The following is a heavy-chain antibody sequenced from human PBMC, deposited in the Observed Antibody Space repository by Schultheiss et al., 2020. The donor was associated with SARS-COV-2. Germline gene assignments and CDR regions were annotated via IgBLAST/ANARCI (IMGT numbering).Heavy chain of an antibody. CDR1: AFTFSAYA. V-gene: IGHV3-NL1*01. CDR2: IYSGGST. J-gene: IGHJ4*02. CDR3: ARALVGANSFDY. Sequence: VGSLRLSCAASAFTFSAYAMHWVRQAPGKGLEWVSVIYSGGSTYYADSVKGRFIISRDKAKNSLYLQMNSLRVEDTAVYYCARALVGANSFDYWGQGNLVTVSS. D-gene: IGHD1-26*01.